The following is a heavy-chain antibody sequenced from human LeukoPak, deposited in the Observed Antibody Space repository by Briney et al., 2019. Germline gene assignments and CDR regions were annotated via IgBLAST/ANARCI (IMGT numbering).Heavy chain of an antibody. Sequence: ASVKVSCEASGYTFTGYYMHWVRQAPGQGLEWVGWINPNGGGTHYAQKFQGRVTMTRDTSIGTAYMELSRLRSDDTAVYYCARDQVNDAFDVWGQGTMVTVSS. J-gene: IGHJ3*01. V-gene: IGHV1-2*02. CDR2: INPNGGGT. CDR3: ARDQVNDAFDV. CDR1: GYTFTGYY.